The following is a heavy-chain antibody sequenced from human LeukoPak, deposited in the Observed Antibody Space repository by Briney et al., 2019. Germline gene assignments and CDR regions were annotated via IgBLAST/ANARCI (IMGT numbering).Heavy chain of an antibody. J-gene: IGHJ4*02. V-gene: IGHV4-4*02. CDR3: ARARGLVGATTGFDY. Sequence: SETLSLTCTVSGGSISSSNWWSWVRQPPGKGLEWIGEIYHSGSTNYNPSLKSRVTISVDKSKNQFSLKLSSVTAADTAVYYCARARGLVGATTGFDYWGQGTLVTVSS. D-gene: IGHD1-26*01. CDR1: GGSISSSNW. CDR2: IYHSGST.